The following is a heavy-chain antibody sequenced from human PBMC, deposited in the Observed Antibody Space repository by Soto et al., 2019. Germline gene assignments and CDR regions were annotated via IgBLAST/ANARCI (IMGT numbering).Heavy chain of an antibody. D-gene: IGHD4-4*01. V-gene: IGHV3-7*05. Sequence: EVQLVESGGGLVQPGGSLRLSCAASGFTFSSYWMSWVRQAPGKGLEWVANIKQDGSEKYYVDSVKGRFTISRDNAKNSLYLQMNSLRAEDTAVYYCARGGGYITVTTRDYWGQGTLVTVSS. CDR3: ARGGGYITVTTRDY. J-gene: IGHJ4*02. CDR2: IKQDGSEK. CDR1: GFTFSSYW.